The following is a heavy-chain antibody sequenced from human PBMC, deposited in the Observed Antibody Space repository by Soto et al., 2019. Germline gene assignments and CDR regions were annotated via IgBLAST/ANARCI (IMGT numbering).Heavy chain of an antibody. CDR2: ISWNSGSI. CDR3: AKDRGPTIAWVIS. CDR1: GFTFDDYA. V-gene: IGHV3-9*01. D-gene: IGHD3-10*01. J-gene: IGHJ4*02. Sequence: PGGSLRLSCAASGFTFDDYAMHWVRQAPGKGLEWVSGISWNSGSIGYADSVKGRFTISRDNAKNSLYLQMNSLRAEDTALYYCAKDRGPTIAWVISWGQGTLVTVSS.